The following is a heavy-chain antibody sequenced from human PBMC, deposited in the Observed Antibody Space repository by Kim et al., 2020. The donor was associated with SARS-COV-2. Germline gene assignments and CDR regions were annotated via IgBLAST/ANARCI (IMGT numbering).Heavy chain of an antibody. CDR1: GFTFSSYS. D-gene: IGHD3-16*02. J-gene: IGHJ4*02. Sequence: GGSLRLSCAASGFTFSSYSMNWVRQAPGKGLEWVSYISSSSSTIYYADSGKGRFTISRDNAKNSLYLQMNSLRDEDTAVYYCARETYDYIWGRYRYLFDYWGQGTLVTVSS. CDR2: ISSSSSTI. V-gene: IGHV3-48*02. CDR3: ARETYDYIWGRYRYLFDY.